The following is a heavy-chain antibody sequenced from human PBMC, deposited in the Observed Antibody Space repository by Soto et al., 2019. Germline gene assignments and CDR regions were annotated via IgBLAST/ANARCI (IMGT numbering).Heavy chain of an antibody. Sequence: QVQLVESGGGVVQPGTSLRLSCVASGFTFGRHGIHWVRQAPGKGLEWVAFIWYDGSNKDYADSVKGRFTISRDNSKNTVCLQMNRLRVEDTAVYNCARDVQYLATYGFDFWGQGTMVTVSS. CDR2: IWYDGSNK. CDR1: GFTFGRHG. V-gene: IGHV3-33*01. D-gene: IGHD2-2*01. J-gene: IGHJ3*01. CDR3: ARDVQYLATYGFDF.